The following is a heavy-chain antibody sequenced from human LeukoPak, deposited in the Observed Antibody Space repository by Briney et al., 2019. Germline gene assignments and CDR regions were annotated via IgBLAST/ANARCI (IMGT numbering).Heavy chain of an antibody. D-gene: IGHD3-22*01. J-gene: IGHJ5*02. CDR1: GFTFSTYG. CDR2: ISNDGSNK. V-gene: IGHV3-30*03. CDR3: ARGRYYDSSGYNGFDP. Sequence: GRSLRLSCAASGFTFSTYGMHWVRQAPGKGLEWVAVISNDGSNKLYGDSVKGRFTISRDNSKNTLYLQMNSLRAEDTAVYYCARGRYYDSSGYNGFDPWGQGTLVTVSS.